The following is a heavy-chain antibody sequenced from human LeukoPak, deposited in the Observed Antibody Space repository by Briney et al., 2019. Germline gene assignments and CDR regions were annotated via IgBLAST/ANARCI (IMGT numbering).Heavy chain of an antibody. V-gene: IGHV4-4*07. D-gene: IGHD2-2*02. Sequence: SETLSLTCTVSGGSISSYYWSWIRQPAGKGLEWIGRIYTSGGTNYNPSLKSRVTMSVDTSKNQFSLKLSSVTAAGTAVYYCARALCSSTSCYKDYWGQGTLVTVSS. J-gene: IGHJ4*02. CDR1: GGSISSYY. CDR3: ARALCSSTSCYKDY. CDR2: IYTSGGT.